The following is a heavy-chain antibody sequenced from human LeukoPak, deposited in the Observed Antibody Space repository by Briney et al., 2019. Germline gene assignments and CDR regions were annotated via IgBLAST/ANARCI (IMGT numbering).Heavy chain of an antibody. J-gene: IGHJ6*02. CDR1: GGSFSGYY. CDR3: ARHKGTPTAAGVYYYYGMDV. CDR2: INHSGST. V-gene: IGHV4-34*01. D-gene: IGHD6-13*01. Sequence: SETLSLTCAVYGGSFSGYYWSWIRQPPGKGLEWIGEINHSGSTNYNPSLKSRVTISVDTSKNQFSLKLSSVTAADTAVYYCARHKGTPTAAGVYYYYGMDVWGQGTTVTVSS.